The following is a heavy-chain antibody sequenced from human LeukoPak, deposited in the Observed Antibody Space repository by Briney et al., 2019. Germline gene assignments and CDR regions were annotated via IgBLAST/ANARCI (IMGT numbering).Heavy chain of an antibody. J-gene: IGHJ4*02. CDR1: GFTFSDYY. V-gene: IGHV3-11*03. Sequence: PGGSLRLSCAASGFTFSDYYMSWIRQAPGKGLEWVSYISSSSSYTSYADSVKGRFTISRDNAKNSLYLRMNSLRAEDTAVYYCARSPHIVVSDYWGQGTLVTVSS. D-gene: IGHD2-21*01. CDR3: ARSPHIVVSDY. CDR2: ISSSSSYT.